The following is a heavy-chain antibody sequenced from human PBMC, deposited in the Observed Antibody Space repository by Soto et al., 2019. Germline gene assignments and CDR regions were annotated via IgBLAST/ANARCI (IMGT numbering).Heavy chain of an antibody. CDR2: ISGSGGST. CDR3: AKRFRSSSWRANHDAFDI. Sequence: GGSLRLSCAASGFTFSSYAMSWVRQAPGKGLEWVSAISGSGGSTYYADSVKGRFTISRDNSKNTLYLQMNSRRAEDTAVYYCAKRFRSSSWRANHDAFDIWGQGTMVTVSS. CDR1: GFTFSSYA. J-gene: IGHJ3*02. V-gene: IGHV3-23*01. D-gene: IGHD6-13*01.